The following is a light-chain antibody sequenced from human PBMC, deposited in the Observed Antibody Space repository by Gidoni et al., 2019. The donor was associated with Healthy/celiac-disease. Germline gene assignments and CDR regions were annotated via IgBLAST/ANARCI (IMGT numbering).Light chain of an antibody. CDR3: QQYYSTPQT. J-gene: IGKJ1*01. Sequence: DLVMTQSPDSLAVSLGERATINCKSSQSVLYSSNNKNYLAWYQQKPGQPPKLLIYWASTRESGVPDRFSGSGSGTDFTLTISSLQAEDGAVYYCQQYYSTPQTFGQGTKVEIK. V-gene: IGKV4-1*01. CDR1: QSVLYSSNNKNY. CDR2: WAS.